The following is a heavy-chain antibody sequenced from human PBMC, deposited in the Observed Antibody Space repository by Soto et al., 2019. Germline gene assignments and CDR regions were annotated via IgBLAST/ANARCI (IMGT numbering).Heavy chain of an antibody. CDR1: GFTFTRYS. Sequence: GGSLRLSCAASGFTFTRYSMNWVRQAPGKGLEWVSSISSTTNYIYYGDSMKGRFTISRDNAKNSLYLEMNSLRAEDTAVYYCERESEDLTSNFDYWGRGTLVTVSS. J-gene: IGHJ4*02. CDR3: ERESEDLTSNFDY. CDR2: ISSTTNYI. V-gene: IGHV3-21*06.